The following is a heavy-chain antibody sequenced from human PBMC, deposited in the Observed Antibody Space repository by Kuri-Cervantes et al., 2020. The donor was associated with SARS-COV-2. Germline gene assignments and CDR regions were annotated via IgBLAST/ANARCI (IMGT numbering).Heavy chain of an antibody. CDR3: AAELVAAYGMDV. Sequence: GESLKISCAASGFTFSSYGMHWVRQASGKGLEWVAVIWYDGSNKYYVDSVKGRFTISRDNSKNTLYLQMNSLRAEDTAVYYCAAELVAAYGMDVWGQGTTVTVSS. J-gene: IGHJ6*02. CDR1: GFTFSSYG. V-gene: IGHV3-33*01. CDR2: IWYDGSNK. D-gene: IGHD1-7*01.